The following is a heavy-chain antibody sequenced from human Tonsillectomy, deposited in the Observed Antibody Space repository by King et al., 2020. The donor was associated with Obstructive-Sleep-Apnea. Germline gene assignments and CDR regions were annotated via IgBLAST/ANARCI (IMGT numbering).Heavy chain of an antibody. J-gene: IGHJ4*02. CDR3: ARSADYGDYLFDY. CDR2: IYHSGNA. D-gene: IGHD4-17*01. V-gene: IGHV4-39*07. CDR1: GGSISSSRYY. Sequence: QLQESGPGLVKPSETLSLTCTVSGGSISSSRYYWGWIRQPPWKGLEGIGSIYHSGNAYFNPSLRSRVTISVDTSKNQFSLKLSSVTAADTAVYYCARSADYGDYLFDYWGQGTLVTVSS.